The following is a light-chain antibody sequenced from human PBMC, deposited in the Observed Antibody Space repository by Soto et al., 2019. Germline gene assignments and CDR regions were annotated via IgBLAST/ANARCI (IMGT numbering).Light chain of an antibody. Sequence: DLQMTQSPSSLSAYVGDRVTITCRASQSISTYLNWYQQKPGKAPKLLIYAASSLQSGVPSRFSGGGSGTDFTLTISSLQPEDFATYYCQQSYGTPRTFGQGTKVDIK. V-gene: IGKV1-39*01. J-gene: IGKJ1*01. CDR2: AAS. CDR3: QQSYGTPRT. CDR1: QSISTY.